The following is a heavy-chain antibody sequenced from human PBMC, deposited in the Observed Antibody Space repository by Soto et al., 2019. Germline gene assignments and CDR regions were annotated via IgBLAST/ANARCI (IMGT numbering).Heavy chain of an antibody. CDR1: GFTYSSYS. D-gene: IGHD5-12*01. Sequence: GRSLRLSCPASGFTYSSYSMNWVRQAPGKGLDWVSYISSSSSTIYYADSVKGRFTISRDNAKNSLYLQMNSLRDEDTAVYYCTREGYPFDYWGQGTLVTVSS. J-gene: IGHJ4*02. CDR2: ISSSSSTI. V-gene: IGHV3-48*02. CDR3: TREGYPFDY.